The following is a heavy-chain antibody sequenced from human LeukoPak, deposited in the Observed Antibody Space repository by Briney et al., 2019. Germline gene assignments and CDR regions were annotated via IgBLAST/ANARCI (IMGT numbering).Heavy chain of an antibody. J-gene: IGHJ5*02. V-gene: IGHV4-34*01. CDR3: ARAPQRSYQHNWFDP. CDR2: INHSRST. CDR1: GGSSSGYY. Sequence: SGTLSLTCAVYGGSSSGYYWSWIRQPPGKGLQWIGEINHSRSTYYNPSLKSRVTISVDTSKNQFSLKLSSVTAADTAVYYCARAPQRSYQHNWFDPWGQGTLVTVSS. D-gene: IGHD2-21*01.